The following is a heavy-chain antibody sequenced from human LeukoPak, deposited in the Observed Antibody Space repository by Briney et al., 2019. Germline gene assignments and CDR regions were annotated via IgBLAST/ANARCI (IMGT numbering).Heavy chain of an antibody. D-gene: IGHD3-10*01. CDR1: GFTFSSYA. V-gene: IGHV3-66*01. CDR2: IYSGGST. CDR3: ARASPTMVRGVITESFDY. Sequence: PGGSLRLSCAASGFTFSSYAMSWVRQAPGKGLEWVSVIYSGGSTYYADSVKGRFTISRDNSKNTLYLQMNSLRAEDTAVYYCARASPTMVRGVITESFDYWGQGTLVTVSS. J-gene: IGHJ4*02.